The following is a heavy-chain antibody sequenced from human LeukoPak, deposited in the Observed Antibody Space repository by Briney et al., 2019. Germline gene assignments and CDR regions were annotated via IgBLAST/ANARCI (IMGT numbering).Heavy chain of an antibody. CDR1: GFTVSSNC. J-gene: IGHJ4*02. CDR2: IYSGGST. CDR3: ARVHGGNFVDY. Sequence: GGSLRLSCAASGFTVSSNCMSWVRQAPGKGLEWVSVIYSGGSTYYADSVKGRFTISRDNSKNTLYLQMNSLRAEDTAVYYCARVHGGNFVDYWGQGTLVTVSS. D-gene: IGHD4-23*01. V-gene: IGHV3-66*01.